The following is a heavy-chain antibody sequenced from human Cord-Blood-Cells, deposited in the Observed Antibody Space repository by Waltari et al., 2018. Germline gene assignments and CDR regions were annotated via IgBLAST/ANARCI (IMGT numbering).Heavy chain of an antibody. V-gene: IGHV1-69*09. CDR3: ARAPNMTTVTIFDY. CDR2: IIPILCIA. J-gene: IGHJ4*02. Sequence: QVQLVQSGAEVKKPVSSVKDSCKASGGPFSSYAIRLVRPAPGQGLEWMGRIIPILCIANYAQKFQGRVTITADKSTSTAYMELSSLRSEDTAVYYCARAPNMTTVTIFDYWGQGTLVTVSS. D-gene: IGHD4-17*01. CDR1: GGPFSSYA.